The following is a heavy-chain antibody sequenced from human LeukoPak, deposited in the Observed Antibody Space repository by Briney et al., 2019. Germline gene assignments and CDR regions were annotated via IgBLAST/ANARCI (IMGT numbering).Heavy chain of an antibody. V-gene: IGHV4-61*02. J-gene: IGHJ5*02. CDR3: ARDRYSSPAGLDP. Sequence: SETLSLTCTVSGGSISSGSYYWSWIRQPAGEGLEWIGRIYTSGSTNYNPSLKSRVTISVDTSKNQFSLKLSSVTAADTAVYYCARDRYSSPAGLDPWGQGTLVTVSS. CDR2: IYTSGST. CDR1: GGSISSGSYY. D-gene: IGHD6-13*01.